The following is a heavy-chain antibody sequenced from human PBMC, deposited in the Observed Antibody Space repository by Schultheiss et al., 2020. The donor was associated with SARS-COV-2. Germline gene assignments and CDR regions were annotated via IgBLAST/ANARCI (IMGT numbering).Heavy chain of an antibody. CDR1: GYSISSGYY. CDR2: IYHSGST. CDR3: ARHDRLVVITAIDY. J-gene: IGHJ4*02. Sequence: SQTLSLTCTVSGYSISSGYYWGWIRQPPGKGLEWIGSIYHSGSTYYNPSLKSRVTISVDTSKNQFSLKLDSVTAADTAVYYCARHDRLVVITAIDYWGPGTLVTVSS. D-gene: IGHD2-21*02. V-gene: IGHV4-38-2*02.